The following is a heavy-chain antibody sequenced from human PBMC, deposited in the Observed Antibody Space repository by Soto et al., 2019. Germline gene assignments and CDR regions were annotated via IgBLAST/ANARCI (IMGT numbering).Heavy chain of an antibody. CDR2: IYYSGST. CDR3: ARAGYGDYDRGIDY. J-gene: IGHJ4*02. Sequence: QVQLQESGPGLVKPSQTLSLICTVSDGSISSDNYYWSWIRQHPGKGLEWIGYIYYSGSTYYNPSVKSRGTRAVNTSKNQVCLKLSSVTAADTAMYYCARAGYGDYDRGIDYWGQGTLVTVSS. V-gene: IGHV4-31*03. D-gene: IGHD4-17*01. CDR1: DGSISSDNYY.